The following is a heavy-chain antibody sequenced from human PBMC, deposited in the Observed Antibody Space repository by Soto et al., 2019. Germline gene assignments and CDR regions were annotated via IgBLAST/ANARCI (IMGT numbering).Heavy chain of an antibody. CDR2: IYTDVTT. J-gene: IGHJ4*02. CDR1: GDSISDYFY. CDR3: AREVRGGFTGIFDQ. D-gene: IGHD2-15*01. Sequence: QVQLQGSGPGQVKPSETLSLTYTVSGDSISDYFYWSWIRQPAGKGLEWIGRIYTDVTTKYNPSRKSRVTLSLDKSKNQFSLRLRSVTAADTAVYYFAREVRGGFTGIFDQWGRGSRVNVSS. V-gene: IGHV4-4*07.